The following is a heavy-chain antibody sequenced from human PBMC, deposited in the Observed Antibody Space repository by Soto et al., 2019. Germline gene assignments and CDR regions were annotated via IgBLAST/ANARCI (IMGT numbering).Heavy chain of an antibody. Sequence: QVQVVQSGAEVKKPGSSVRVSCKASGGTSSSYAITWMRQAPGQGLEWMGGIIPILDTTDYAQKFQGRVTFTADESTSTVYMELSSLTSEDTAVYYCASGGTTVNRRFDFWGQGTLVTVSP. V-gene: IGHV1-69*01. J-gene: IGHJ4*02. CDR2: IIPILDTT. CDR3: ASGGTTVNRRFDF. D-gene: IGHD4-4*01. CDR1: GGTSSSYA.